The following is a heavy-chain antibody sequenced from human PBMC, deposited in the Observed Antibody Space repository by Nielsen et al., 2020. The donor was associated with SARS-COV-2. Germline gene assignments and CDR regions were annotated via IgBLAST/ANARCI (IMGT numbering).Heavy chain of an antibody. CDR3: ARITPPDDY. CDR2: TYHSGST. Sequence: SETLSLTCTVSGGSITSYYWSWIRQPPGKGLEWIGYTYHSGSTNYNPSLKSRVTISVDTSRNQFSLKLSSVTAADTAVYFCARITPPDDYWGQGTLVTVSS. J-gene: IGHJ4*02. D-gene: IGHD3-16*01. V-gene: IGHV4-59*01. CDR1: GGSITSYY.